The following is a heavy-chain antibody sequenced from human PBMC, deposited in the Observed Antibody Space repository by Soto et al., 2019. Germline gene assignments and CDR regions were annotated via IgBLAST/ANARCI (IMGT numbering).Heavy chain of an antibody. D-gene: IGHD5-18*01. J-gene: IGHJ3*02. CDR1: GFTFDDYA. Sequence: GGSLRLSCAASGFTFDDYAMHWVRQAPGKGLEWVSGISWNSGSIGYADSVKGRFTISRDNAKNSLYLQMNSLRAEDTALYYCAKDREWVQLRGDDAFDIWGQGTMVTVSS. CDR3: AKDREWVQLRGDDAFDI. CDR2: ISWNSGSI. V-gene: IGHV3-9*01.